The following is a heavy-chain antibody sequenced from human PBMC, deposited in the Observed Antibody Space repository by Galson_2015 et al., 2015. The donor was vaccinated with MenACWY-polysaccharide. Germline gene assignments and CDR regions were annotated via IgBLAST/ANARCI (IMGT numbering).Heavy chain of an antibody. CDR3: ARDKGILQLDVFDI. Sequence: SVKVSCKASGYTFISFGITWARQAPGQGLEWMGRIIPILGNPNYAQKFQGRVTITADKSSNTVYMELSSLRSEDTAIYYCARDKGILQLDVFDIWGQGTLVTVSS. CDR1: GYTFISFG. J-gene: IGHJ3*02. V-gene: IGHV1-69*04. CDR2: IIPILGNP. D-gene: IGHD3-3*01.